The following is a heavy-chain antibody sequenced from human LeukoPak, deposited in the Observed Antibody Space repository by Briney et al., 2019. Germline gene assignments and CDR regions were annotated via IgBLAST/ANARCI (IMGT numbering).Heavy chain of an antibody. J-gene: IGHJ4*02. CDR3: ARQYSSSWYRYFDY. D-gene: IGHD6-13*01. CDR2: IYHSGST. Sequence: SETLSLTCTVSGYSISSGYYWGWIRQPPGKGLEWIGSIYHSGSTYYNPSLKSRVTISVDTSKNQFSLKLSSVTAADTAVYYCARQYSSSWYRYFDYWGQGTLVTVSS. CDR1: GYSISSGYY. V-gene: IGHV4-38-2*02.